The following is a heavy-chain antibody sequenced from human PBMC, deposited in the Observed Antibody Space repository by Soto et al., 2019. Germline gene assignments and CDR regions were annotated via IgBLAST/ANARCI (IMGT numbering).Heavy chain of an antibody. Sequence: GGSLRLSCSASGFTFSSYAMHWVRQAPGKGLEYVSAISSNGGSTYYADSVKGRFTISRDNSKNTLYLQMSSLRAEDTAVYYCVKDPPGNYYDSSGYYYWGQGTLVTVSS. CDR3: VKDPPGNYYDSSGYYY. CDR2: ISSNGGST. CDR1: GFTFSSYA. J-gene: IGHJ4*02. D-gene: IGHD3-22*01. V-gene: IGHV3-64D*08.